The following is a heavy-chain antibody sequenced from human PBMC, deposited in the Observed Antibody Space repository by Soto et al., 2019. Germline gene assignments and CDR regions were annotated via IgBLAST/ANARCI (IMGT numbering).Heavy chain of an antibody. Sequence: GGSLRLSCAASGFTFSSYSMNWVRQAPGKGLEWVSVIFPDGSTYYTDSVKGRFTISRDNSKNTVYLQMNSLRAEDTAVYFCAIRAQHHAYVDYWGQGTLVTVSS. V-gene: IGHV3-66*01. J-gene: IGHJ4*02. CDR3: AIRAQHHAYVDY. CDR2: IFPDGST. CDR1: GFTFSSYS. D-gene: IGHD6-13*01.